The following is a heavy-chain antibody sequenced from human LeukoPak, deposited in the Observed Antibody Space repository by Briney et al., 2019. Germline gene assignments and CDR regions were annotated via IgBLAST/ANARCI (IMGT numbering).Heavy chain of an antibody. D-gene: IGHD1-7*01. CDR3: ANLGTKLLQPTSNFDY. CDR1: GFTFSSYG. J-gene: IGHJ4*02. Sequence: GGSLRLSCAASGFTFSSYGMHWVRQAPGKGLEWVAFIRYDGGNKYYADSVKGRFTISRDNSKNTLYLQMNSLRAEDTAVYYCANLGTKLLQPTSNFDYWGQGTLVTVSS. CDR2: IRYDGGNK. V-gene: IGHV3-30*02.